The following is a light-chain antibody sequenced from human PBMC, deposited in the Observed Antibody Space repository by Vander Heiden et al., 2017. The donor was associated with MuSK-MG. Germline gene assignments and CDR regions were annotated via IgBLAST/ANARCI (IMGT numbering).Light chain of an antibody. V-gene: IGLV7-43*01. Sequence: QTVVTPDPSLTASPGGTVTLTCASSTGAVTGGYYPNWFQQKPGQAPRALIYSTSNKHSWTPPRFSGSLLGGKAALTMTGVQPEDDAEYYCLLYYGGAQLVVFGGGTKLTVL. CDR3: LLYYGGAQLVV. J-gene: IGLJ2*01. CDR1: TGAVTGGYY. CDR2: STS.